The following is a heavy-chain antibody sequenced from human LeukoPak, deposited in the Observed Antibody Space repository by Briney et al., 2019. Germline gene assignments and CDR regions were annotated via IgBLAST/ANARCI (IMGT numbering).Heavy chain of an antibody. D-gene: IGHD3-22*01. CDR2: LYSTGST. V-gene: IGHV4-39*01. CDR3: ASYHYYHDSSGYDLDY. J-gene: IGHJ4*02. CDR1: GGSITSRNYH. Sequence: PSETLSLTCAVSGGSITSRNYHWGWIRQPPGKGLEWIGSLYSTGSTYYNPSLQSRVTVSVDTSKNQFSLKLSSVTAADTAAYYCASYHYYHDSSGYDLDYWGQGTLVSVSS.